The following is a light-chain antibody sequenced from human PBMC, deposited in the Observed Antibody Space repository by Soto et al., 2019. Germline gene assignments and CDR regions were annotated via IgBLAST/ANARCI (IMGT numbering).Light chain of an antibody. CDR1: QRISRY. V-gene: IGKV1-39*01. CDR3: QQSYGTPRS. Sequence: DIQMTQSPSSLSASEGDRVTLTCRASQRISRYLNWYQQKPGRAPKLLMYGASNLQNGVPSRFSGSGSGTDFTLTISNLQPEDFATYYCQQSYGTPRSFGGGTKVEIK. J-gene: IGKJ4*01. CDR2: GAS.